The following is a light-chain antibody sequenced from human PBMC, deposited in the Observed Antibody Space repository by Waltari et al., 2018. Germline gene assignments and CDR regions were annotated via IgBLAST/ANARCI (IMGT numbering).Light chain of an antibody. CDR1: SSDVGGYKF. J-gene: IGLJ3*02. CDR2: DVN. CDR3: SSYTTSSTWV. V-gene: IGLV2-14*03. Sequence: QSALTQPASVSGSLGQSITISCTGTSSDVGGYKFVSWYQQHPGKAPKLMIFDVNNRPSGVSNRFSGSKSGNTASLTISGLQPEDEADYYCSSYTTSSTWVFGGGTKVTV.